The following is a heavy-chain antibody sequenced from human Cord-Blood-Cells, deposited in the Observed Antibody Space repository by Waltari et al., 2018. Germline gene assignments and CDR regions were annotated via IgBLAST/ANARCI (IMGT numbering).Heavy chain of an antibody. J-gene: IGHJ4*02. V-gene: IGHV3-23*01. CDR1: GCTVSCYA. CDR2: ISGSGGST. Sequence: EVQLLESGGGLVQPGGALRLSCAASGCTVSCYALSWVRKAPGQGLEWVSAISGSGGSTYYADSVKGRFTISRDNSKNTLYLQMNSLRAEDTAVYYCAKDETYYYGSGPSFDYWGQGTLVTVSS. D-gene: IGHD3-10*01. CDR3: AKDETYYYGSGPSFDY.